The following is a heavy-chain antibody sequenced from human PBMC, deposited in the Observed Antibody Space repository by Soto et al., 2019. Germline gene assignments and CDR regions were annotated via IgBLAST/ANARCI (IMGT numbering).Heavy chain of an antibody. CDR1: GYTFTSYG. CDR2: ISADNGNT. CDR3: ARDSPGYCSGGSCDGPHCDY. V-gene: IGHV1-18*01. D-gene: IGHD2-15*01. Sequence: QVQLVQSGAEVKKPGASVKVSCKASGYTFTSYGISWVRQAPGQGLEWMGWISADNGNTNYAQKLQGRVTMTTDTSTSKAYMELRSLRSDDTAGDYCARDSPGYCSGGSCDGPHCDYWGQGTLVTVSS. J-gene: IGHJ4*02.